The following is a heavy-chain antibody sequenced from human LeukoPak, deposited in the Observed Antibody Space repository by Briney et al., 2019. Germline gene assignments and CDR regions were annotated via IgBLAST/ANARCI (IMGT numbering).Heavy chain of an antibody. CDR3: ARIVGAYGGFDY. Sequence: GGSLRLSCAASGFTFSNYAMHWVRQAPGKGLEWLAVISYDGSNKYYADSVKGRFTISRDNSKNTLYLQMNSLTAEDTAVYYCARIVGAYGGFDYWGQGTLVTVSS. V-gene: IGHV3-30*04. D-gene: IGHD1-26*01. CDR1: GFTFSNYA. CDR2: ISYDGSNK. J-gene: IGHJ4*02.